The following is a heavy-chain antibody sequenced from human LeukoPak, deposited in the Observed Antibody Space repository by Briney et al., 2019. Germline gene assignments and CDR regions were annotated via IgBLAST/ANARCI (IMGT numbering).Heavy chain of an antibody. D-gene: IGHD1-26*01. CDR1: GFTFSDYF. V-gene: IGHV3-11*06. J-gene: IGHJ4*02. CDR3: ARVGAPTDFDY. CDR2: ISSSSSYI. Sequence: PGGSLRLSCAASGFTFSDYFMSWIRQAPGKGLEWVSSISSSSSYIYYADSVKGRFTISRDNAKNSLYLQMNSLRAEDTAVYYCARVGAPTDFDYWGQGTLVTVSS.